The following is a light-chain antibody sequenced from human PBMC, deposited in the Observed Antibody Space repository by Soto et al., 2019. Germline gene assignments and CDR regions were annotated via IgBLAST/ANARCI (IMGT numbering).Light chain of an antibody. CDR1: QSISSW. Sequence: DLQMTQSPSTLSASVGDRVIIACRASQSISSWLAWYQQKPGKAPNLLIYKASALKSGVPSRFSGSGSGTEFTLTISSLQPDDFATYYCQQYDNDSWTFGPGTKVEIK. J-gene: IGKJ1*01. V-gene: IGKV1-5*03. CDR3: QQYDNDSWT. CDR2: KAS.